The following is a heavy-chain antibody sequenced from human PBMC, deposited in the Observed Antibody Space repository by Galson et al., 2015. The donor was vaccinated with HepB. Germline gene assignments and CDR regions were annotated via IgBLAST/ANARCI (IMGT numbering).Heavy chain of an antibody. D-gene: IGHD1-1*01. CDR1: GYTFTDYY. V-gene: IGHV1-69-2*01. CDR2: VDPEDGET. Sequence: VKVSCKVSGYTFTDYYMHWVQQAPGKGLEWMGLVDPEDGETIYAEKFQGRVTITADTSTDTAYMELSSLRSEDTAVYYCATFPPTGTLLDNDYWGQGTLVTVSS. J-gene: IGHJ4*02. CDR3: ATFPPTGTLLDNDY.